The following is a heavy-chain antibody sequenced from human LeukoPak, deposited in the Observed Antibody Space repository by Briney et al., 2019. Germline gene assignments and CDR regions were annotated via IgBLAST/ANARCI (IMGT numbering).Heavy chain of an antibody. J-gene: IGHJ4*02. D-gene: IGHD6-19*01. CDR3: ARDRIAVPGTFPDFFDY. V-gene: IGHV3-72*01. CDR2: IRNRANSYTA. CDR1: GFTFSDHY. Sequence: GGSLRLSCAASGFTFSDHYMDWVRQAPGKGLEWVGRIRNRANSYTAAYAASVKGRFTISRDDSKNSVYLQMNSLKTEDTAVYYCARDRIAVPGTFPDFFDYWGQGTLATVSS.